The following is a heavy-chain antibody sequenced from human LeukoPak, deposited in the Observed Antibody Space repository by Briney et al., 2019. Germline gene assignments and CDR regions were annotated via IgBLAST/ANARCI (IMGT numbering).Heavy chain of an antibody. J-gene: IGHJ4*02. CDR2: ISGSGTKT. CDR1: GFTFSNYD. Sequence: GGSLRLSCAAFGFTFSNYDMSWVRQVSGKGLEWVSGISGSGTKTYYADSVKGRFTIFRDNSKNTLYLQMNSLRAEDTALYHCARGMSTFDYWGQGTLVTVSS. D-gene: IGHD3-10*01. V-gene: IGHV3-23*01. CDR3: ARGMSTFDY.